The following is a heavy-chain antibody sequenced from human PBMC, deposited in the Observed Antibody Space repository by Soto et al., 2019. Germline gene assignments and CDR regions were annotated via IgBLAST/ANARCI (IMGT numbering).Heavy chain of an antibody. CDR3: ARGKIAEAGTIH. J-gene: IGHJ4*02. V-gene: IGHV1-18*01. CDR2: ISAYNGYA. Sequence: ASVKVSCKASGYTFTSYDISWVRQAPGQGLEWMGWISAYNGYANYAQKLQGRFTMTRDTSTSTAYMELRSLRSDDTAVYYCARGKIAEAGTIHWGQGTLVTVSS. D-gene: IGHD6-13*01. CDR1: GYTFTSYD.